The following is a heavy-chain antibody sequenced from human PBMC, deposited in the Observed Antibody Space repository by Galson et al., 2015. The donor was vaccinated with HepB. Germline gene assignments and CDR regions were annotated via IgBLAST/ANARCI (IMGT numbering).Heavy chain of an antibody. D-gene: IGHD6-19*01. CDR3: ARDLSSGWYFSFDY. J-gene: IGHJ4*02. Sequence: SVKVSCKASGYTFTSYGISWVRQAPGQGLEWMGRISAYNGNTNYAQKLQGRVTMTTDTSTSTAYMELRSLRSDGTAVYYCARDLSSGWYFSFDYWGQGTLVTVSS. CDR2: ISAYNGNT. CDR1: GYTFTSYG. V-gene: IGHV1-18*01.